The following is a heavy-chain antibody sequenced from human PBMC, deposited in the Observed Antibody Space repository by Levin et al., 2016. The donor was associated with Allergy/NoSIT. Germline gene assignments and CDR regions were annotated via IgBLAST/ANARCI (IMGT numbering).Heavy chain of an antibody. J-gene: IGHJ4*02. V-gene: IGHV3-23*01. CDR3: AKDRALFRTIAVAADY. Sequence: VRQAPGKGLEWVSGISGSGSSTYYADSVRGRFTISRDNSKNTLYLQMNSLRAEDTAVYYCAKDRALFRTIAVAADYWGQGTLVTVSS. D-gene: IGHD6-19*01. CDR2: ISGSGSST.